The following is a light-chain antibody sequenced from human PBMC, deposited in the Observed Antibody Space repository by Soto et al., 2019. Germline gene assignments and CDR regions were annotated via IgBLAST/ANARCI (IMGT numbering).Light chain of an antibody. CDR3: HQYANAPLT. J-gene: IGKJ4*01. V-gene: IGKV3D-20*01. CDR2: HAS. CDR1: QSVGRSY. Sequence: EIVLTQSPDTLSLSPGERATLSCGASQSVGRSYLAWYQQKPGLAPRLLIYHASTRATGIPDRFSGSGSGTDFTLTISRLEPEDFAVYYCHQYANAPLTFGGGTKV.